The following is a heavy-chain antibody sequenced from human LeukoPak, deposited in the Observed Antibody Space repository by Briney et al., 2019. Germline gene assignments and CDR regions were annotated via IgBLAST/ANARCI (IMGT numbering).Heavy chain of an antibody. CDR2: ISSNGGST. D-gene: IGHD1-26*01. CDR3: ARGRGYSGSYYFDY. V-gene: IGHV3-64*01. Sequence: GGSLRLSCAASGFTFSSHMMHWVRQAPGKGLEYVSAISSNGGSTYYANSVKGRFTISRDNSKNTLYLQMGSLRAEDMAVYYCARGRGYSGSYYFDYWGQGTLVTVSS. CDR1: GFTFSSHM. J-gene: IGHJ4*02.